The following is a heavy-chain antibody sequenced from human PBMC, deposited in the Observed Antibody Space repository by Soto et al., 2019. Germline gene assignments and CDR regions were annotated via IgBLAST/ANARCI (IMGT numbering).Heavy chain of an antibody. CDR2: IYYSGST. CDR1: GGSIIIYY. D-gene: IGHD1-7*01. CDR3: ARARELELPDY. V-gene: IGHV4-59*01. J-gene: IGHJ4*02. Sequence: PAEALSLTCTFSGGSIIIYYWSWIRQPPGKGLEWIGYIYYSGSTNYNPSLKSRVTISVDTSKNQFSLKLSSVTAADTAVYYCARARELELPDYWGQGTLVTVSS.